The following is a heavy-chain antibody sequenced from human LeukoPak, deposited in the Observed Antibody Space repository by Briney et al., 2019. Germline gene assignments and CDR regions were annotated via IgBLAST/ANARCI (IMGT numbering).Heavy chain of an antibody. D-gene: IGHD2/OR15-2a*01. Sequence: SETLSLTCAVSGGSISSSNWWSWVCQPPGKGLEWIGRIFHSGTTDYKTSLKGRVTISVDKSKNQFSLTLTSVTAADTAVYYCARLTPTTLSLYYYYMDVWGKGTTVTVSS. CDR3: ARLTPTTLSLYYYYMDV. CDR2: IFHSGTT. J-gene: IGHJ6*03. V-gene: IGHV4-4*02. CDR1: GGSISSSNW.